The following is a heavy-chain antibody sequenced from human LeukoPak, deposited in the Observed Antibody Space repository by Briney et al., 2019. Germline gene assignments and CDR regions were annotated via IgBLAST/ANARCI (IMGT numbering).Heavy chain of an antibody. D-gene: IGHD6-19*01. V-gene: IGHV3-66*01. J-gene: IGHJ4*02. Sequence: PGGSLRLSCAASGFTVSSNYMSWVRQAPGKGLEWVSIIYSGSKTYYADSVKDRFTVSRDNSKNTMYLQMNSLRAEDTAFYYCARSWGGGSGWYHFDYWGQGALVTVSS. CDR3: ARSWGGGSGWYHFDY. CDR2: IYSGSKT. CDR1: GFTVSSNY.